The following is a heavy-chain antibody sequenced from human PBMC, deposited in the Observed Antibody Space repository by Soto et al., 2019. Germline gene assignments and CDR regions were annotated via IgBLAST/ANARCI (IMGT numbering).Heavy chain of an antibody. CDR3: ARNFGVASSTTGMDI. J-gene: IGHJ6*02. D-gene: IGHD3-3*01. CDR2: IYTSGST. Sequence: PSNNPAIACTVQEECIDRAAICCIVLPAGKGLEWIGRIYTSGSTNYNPSLKSRVTMSVDTSKNQFSLKLSSVTAADTAVYYCARNFGVASSTTGMDIWGQGPTVT. CDR1: EECIDRAA. V-gene: IGHV4-4*07.